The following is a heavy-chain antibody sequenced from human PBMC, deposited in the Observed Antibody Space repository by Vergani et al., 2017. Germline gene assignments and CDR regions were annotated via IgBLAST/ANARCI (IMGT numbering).Heavy chain of an antibody. D-gene: IGHD6-19*01. J-gene: IGHJ5*02. Sequence: QLQLQESVPGLVKPSATLSLTCSASGASIRSSNYYWGCLRQPPGKGLVLIASIYYSRSTYYNPSLKSRVTISVDTSKNQFSLKLSSVTAADTAVYFCARHSTVEWLVKLGWIAPWGKGILVTVS. CDR2: IYYSRST. CDR1: GASIRSSNYY. CDR3: ARHSTVEWLVKLGWIAP. V-gene: IGHV4-39*01.